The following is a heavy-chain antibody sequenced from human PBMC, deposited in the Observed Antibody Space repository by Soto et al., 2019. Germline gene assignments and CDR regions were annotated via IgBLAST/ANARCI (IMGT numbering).Heavy chain of an antibody. CDR1: GFTFTDHH. Sequence: CVASGFTFTDHHMDWVRQAPGQGLEWVGRSKNKANSYTTEYAASVRGRFTISRDDSKKSLYLQMNSLKTDDTAVYYCARARTVEAATHFDSWGQGTLVTVSS. CDR2: SKNKANSYTT. V-gene: IGHV3-72*01. D-gene: IGHD5-18*01. J-gene: IGHJ4*02. CDR3: ARARTVEAATHFDS.